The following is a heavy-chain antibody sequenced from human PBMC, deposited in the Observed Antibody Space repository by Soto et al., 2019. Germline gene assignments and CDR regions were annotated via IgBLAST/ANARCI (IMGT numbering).Heavy chain of an antibody. CDR2: INPSGDST. CDR1: GYTFNNFY. CDR3: ARATRSGSPHFDH. V-gene: IGHV1-46*02. J-gene: IGHJ4*02. D-gene: IGHD5-12*01. Sequence: PAAKVSCKGPGYTFNNFYMNWVRQAPGQGLEWLGIINPSGDSTSYAQKFQGRVTMTRETSTSTLYMELSSLRSEDTAVYYCARATRSGSPHFDHWGQGTLVTVPQ.